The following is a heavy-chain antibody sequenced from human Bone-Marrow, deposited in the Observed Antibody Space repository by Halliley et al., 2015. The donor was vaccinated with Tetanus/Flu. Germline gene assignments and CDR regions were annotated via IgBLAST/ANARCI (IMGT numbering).Heavy chain of an antibody. V-gene: IGHV3-15*01. CDR3: TTEQAFGGNFHDNGGYKWVHDY. J-gene: IGHJ4*02. CDR2: ITYKIYGATT. Sequence: SLRLPCATSGFTFSHAWMTWVRQAPGKGLEWVGHITYKIYGATTDYAAPVRGRFTISRDDSRDTLYLQMNSLKTEDTAVYYCTTEQAFGGNFHDNGGYKWVHDYWGQGTLVTVSS. D-gene: IGHD3-22*01. CDR1: GFTFSHAW.